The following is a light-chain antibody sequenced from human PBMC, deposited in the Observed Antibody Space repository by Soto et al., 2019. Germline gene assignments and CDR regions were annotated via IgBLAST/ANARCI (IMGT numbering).Light chain of an antibody. J-gene: IGKJ2*01. V-gene: IGKV3-15*01. CDR3: QQYNSWPEYP. CDR1: QSVTSN. CDR2: SAS. Sequence: EIVMTQSPATLSVSPEERATLSCRASQSVTSNLAWYQQKPCQAPRLLIYSASARATGIPARFSGSGSGTEFTLTFRSLKSEDFAVYYCQQYNSWPEYPFGQGTKLEIK.